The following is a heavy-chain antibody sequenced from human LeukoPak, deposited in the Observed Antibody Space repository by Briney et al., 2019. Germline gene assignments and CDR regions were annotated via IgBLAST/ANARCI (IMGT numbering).Heavy chain of an antibody. CDR2: IYYSGST. Sequence: PSETLSLTCTVSGGSICSYYWSWIRQPPGKGLEWIGFIYYSGSTNYNPSLKSRVTISIDTSKNQFSLKLSSVTAADTAVYYCARRFDSSGWSYTDYWGQGTLVTVSS. CDR1: GGSICSYY. D-gene: IGHD6-19*01. V-gene: IGHV4-59*08. CDR3: ARRFDSSGWSYTDY. J-gene: IGHJ4*02.